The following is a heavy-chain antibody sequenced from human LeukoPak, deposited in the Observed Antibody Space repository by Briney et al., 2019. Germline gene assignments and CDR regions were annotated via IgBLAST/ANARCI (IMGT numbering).Heavy chain of an antibody. D-gene: IGHD1-1*01. V-gene: IGHV3-64*01. Sequence: GGSLRLSCAASGFTFSSYAMHWVRQAPGKGLEYVSAISSIGDSTYYANSVKGRFTISRDKSKHTLYLQMGSLRAEDMAVYYCARGTELDYWGQGTLVTVSS. CDR3: ARGTELDY. CDR1: GFTFSSYA. J-gene: IGHJ4*02. CDR2: ISSIGDST.